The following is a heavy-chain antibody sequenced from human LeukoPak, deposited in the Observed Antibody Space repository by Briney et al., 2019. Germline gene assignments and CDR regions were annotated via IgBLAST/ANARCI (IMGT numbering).Heavy chain of an antibody. D-gene: IGHD5-24*01. J-gene: IGHJ4*02. CDR2: ISSSSSYI. V-gene: IGHV3-21*01. CDR3: AKEWMATIPERAIDY. Sequence: GGSLRLSCAASGFTFSSYSMNWVRQAPGKGLEWVSSISSSSSYIYYADSVKGRFTISRDNAKNSLYLQMNSLRAEDTAVYYCAKEWMATIPERAIDYWGQGTLVTVSS. CDR1: GFTFSSYS.